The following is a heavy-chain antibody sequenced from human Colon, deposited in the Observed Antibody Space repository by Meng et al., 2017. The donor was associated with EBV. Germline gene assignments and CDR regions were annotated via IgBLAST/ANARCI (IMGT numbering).Heavy chain of an antibody. Sequence: QVQLQASGPGPVEPSQTLSLTCTVSGGSMSSGNYYWSWIRQPPGKGLEWIGYIHHSGSAYYNPSLKSRVSISVDTSKNQFSLNLNSMTAADTAVYYCASFDHIPRRNYFDYWGQGTLVTVSS. CDR3: ASFDHIPRRNYFDY. V-gene: IGHV4-30-4*01. CDR1: GGSMSSGNYY. J-gene: IGHJ4*02. CDR2: IHHSGSA. D-gene: IGHD2-21*01.